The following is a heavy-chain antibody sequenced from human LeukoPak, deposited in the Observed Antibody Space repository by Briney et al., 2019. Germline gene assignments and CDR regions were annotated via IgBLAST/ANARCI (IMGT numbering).Heavy chain of an antibody. Sequence: SETLSLTCTVSGGSISSSSYYWGWIRQPPGKGLEWIASINYSGSTYYNPSLKSRVTISADTSKNQFSLKLSSVTAADTAVYYCARGGYDFWSGYFDPYYFDYWGQGTLVTVSS. D-gene: IGHD3-3*01. V-gene: IGHV4-39*01. CDR3: ARGGYDFWSGYFDPYYFDY. J-gene: IGHJ4*02. CDR2: INYSGST. CDR1: GGSISSSSYY.